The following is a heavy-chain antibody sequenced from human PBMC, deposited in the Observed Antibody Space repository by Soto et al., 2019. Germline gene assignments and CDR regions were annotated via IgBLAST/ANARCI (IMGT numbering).Heavy chain of an antibody. V-gene: IGHV1-69*01. D-gene: IGHD6-6*01. CDR3: ARDREQLGVSVNYGLDV. J-gene: IGHJ6*02. CDR1: GGSFSTYA. Sequence: QVQLVQSGAAVKKPGSSVKVSCKASGGSFSTYAVNWVRQAPGQGLEWMGGIIPIFGTPKYAQKFQDRLTITADESTNTAYMEMRSLRSEDTAVYFRARDREQLGVSVNYGLDVWGQGTTVTVSS. CDR2: IIPIFGTP.